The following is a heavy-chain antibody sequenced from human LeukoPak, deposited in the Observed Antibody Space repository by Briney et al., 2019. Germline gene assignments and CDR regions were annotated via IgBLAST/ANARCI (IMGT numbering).Heavy chain of an antibody. CDR1: GYTFTRYG. CDR2: ISGSNGNT. D-gene: IGHD1-14*01. Sequence: GASVKVSCKASGYTFTRYGMSWVRQAPGQGLEWMGWISGSNGNTNYAQKLQGRVTMTTDTSTSTAYMELRSLRYDDTAVYYCARGNHRDADAFDIWGQGTMVTVSS. CDR3: ARGNHRDADAFDI. J-gene: IGHJ3*02. V-gene: IGHV1-18*01.